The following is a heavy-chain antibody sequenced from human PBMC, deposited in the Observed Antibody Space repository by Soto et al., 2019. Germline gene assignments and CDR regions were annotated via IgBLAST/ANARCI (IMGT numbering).Heavy chain of an antibody. CDR1: GCSISSSSYY. D-gene: IGHD3-10*01. J-gene: IGHJ6*03. Sequence: PSETLSLTCTVSGCSISSSSYYWGWIRQPPGRGLEWIGSIYYSGSTYYNPSLKSRVTISVDTSKNQFSLKLSSVTAADTAVYYCARQSIGVTMVRGVGYMDVWGKGTTVTVSS. V-gene: IGHV4-39*01. CDR2: IYYSGST. CDR3: ARQSIGVTMVRGVGYMDV.